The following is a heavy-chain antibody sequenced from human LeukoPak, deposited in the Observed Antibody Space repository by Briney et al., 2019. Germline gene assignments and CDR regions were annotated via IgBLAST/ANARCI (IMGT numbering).Heavy chain of an antibody. J-gene: IGHJ4*02. CDR1: GYTFTGYY. D-gene: IGHD3-3*01. CDR2: INPNSGGT. Sequence: AASVKVSCKASGYTFTGYYMHWVRQAPGQGLEWMGWINPNSGGTNYAQKFQGRVTMTRDTSISTAYMELSRLRSDDTAVYYCARSRPFYDFWSGYSGWGQGTLVTVSS. CDR3: ARSRPFYDFWSGYSG. V-gene: IGHV1-2*02.